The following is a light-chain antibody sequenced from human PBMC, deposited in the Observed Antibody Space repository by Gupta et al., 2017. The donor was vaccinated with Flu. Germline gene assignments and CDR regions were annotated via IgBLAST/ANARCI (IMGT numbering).Light chain of an antibody. CDR2: WAS. CDR1: QSVLYHSNNKNY. J-gene: IGKJ1*01. CDR3: QQYYSSPQA. V-gene: IGKV4-1*01. Sequence: DIVMTQSPDSLAVSLGETATINCKSSQSVLYHSNNKNYLAWYQQKPGKPPKLLISWASTRESGVPERFSGSGSGTEFTLTISSLQAEEFAVYYCQQYYSSPQAFGQGTKVEIK.